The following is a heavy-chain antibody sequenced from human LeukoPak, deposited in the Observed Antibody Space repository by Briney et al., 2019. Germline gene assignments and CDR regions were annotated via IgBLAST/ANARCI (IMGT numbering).Heavy chain of an antibody. D-gene: IGHD5-12*01. V-gene: IGHV3-66*01. CDR3: ARTTIVATTGFDY. CDR1: GFTVSNNY. CDR2: IYSGGST. Sequence: PGGSLRLSCAASGFTVSNNYMSWVRQAPGKGLEWVSVIYSGGSTYYADSVKGRFTISRDNSKNTLYLQMNSLRAEDTAVYYCARTTIVATTGFDYWGQGTLVTVSS. J-gene: IGHJ4*02.